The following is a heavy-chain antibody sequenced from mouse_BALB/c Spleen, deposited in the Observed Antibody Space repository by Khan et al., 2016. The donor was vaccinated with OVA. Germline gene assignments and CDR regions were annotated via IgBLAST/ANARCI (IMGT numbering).Heavy chain of an antibody. Sequence: EVQLQESGPGLVKPSQSLSLTCSVTGYSITSGYYWNWIRQFTGNKLEWMGYISYDGSNNYNPSHKNRSSITRDTSKNQFFLKLNSVTTEDTFTYYCARGARATYYFDYLGQGTTLTVSS. CDR3: ARGARATYYFDY. CDR2: ISYDGSN. CDR1: GYSITSGYY. D-gene: IGHD3-1*01. V-gene: IGHV3-6*02. J-gene: IGHJ2*01.